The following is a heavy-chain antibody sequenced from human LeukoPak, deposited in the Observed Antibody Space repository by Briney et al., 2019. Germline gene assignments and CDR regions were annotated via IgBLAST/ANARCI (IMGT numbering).Heavy chain of an antibody. D-gene: IGHD1-26*01. CDR2: VHLNGAT. CDR3: TRESGAFSPFGF. Sequence: SGTLSLTCAVSGVSIMTTNWWSWVRQPPGKGLEWIGEVHLNGATNYNPSLESRVSMSIDTSKNQMSLKLTSVTAADTAIYYCTRESGAFSPFGFWGQGTLVTVSS. J-gene: IGHJ4*02. V-gene: IGHV4-4*02. CDR1: GVSIMTTNW.